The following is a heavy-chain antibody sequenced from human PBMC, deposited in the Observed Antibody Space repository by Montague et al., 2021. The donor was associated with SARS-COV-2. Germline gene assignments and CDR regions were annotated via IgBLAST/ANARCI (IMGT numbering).Heavy chain of an antibody. CDR3: ARAWRALIHEGFGWFDP. V-gene: IGHV4-61*01. Sequence: SETLSLTCTVSRASFSSDIYYWSWIRQPPGKGLEWIANIHNSGNTNYNPSLSGRVTISIDTSKNQFSLKMSAVTAADTAVYYCARAWRALIHEGFGWFDPWGQGTLVTVSS. J-gene: IGHJ5*02. D-gene: IGHD3-3*01. CDR1: RASFSSDIYY. CDR2: IHNSGNT.